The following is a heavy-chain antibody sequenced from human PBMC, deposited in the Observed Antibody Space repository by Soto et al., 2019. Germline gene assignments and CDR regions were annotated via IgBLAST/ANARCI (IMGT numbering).Heavy chain of an antibody. CDR2: IYTGGST. CDR1: GGSSSSYY. J-gene: IGHJ5*01. V-gene: IGHV4-4*07. D-gene: IGHD2-21*02. Sequence: ETLSLTCTVSGGSSSSYYWSWIRHSAGRGLEWSGRIYTGGSTNYNPSLKSRVTMSVDTSKNQFSRKLSSVTAADTAVYYCARESGGDYVSWGQGTLVTVSS. CDR3: ARESGGDYVS.